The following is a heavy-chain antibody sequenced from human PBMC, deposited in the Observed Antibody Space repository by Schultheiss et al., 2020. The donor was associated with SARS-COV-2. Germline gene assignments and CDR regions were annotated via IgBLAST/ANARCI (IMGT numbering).Heavy chain of an antibody. CDR1: GFTFSSYA. CDR2: ISGSGGST. V-gene: IGHV3-23*01. J-gene: IGHJ6*03. Sequence: GGSLRLSCAASGFTFSSYAMSWVRQAPGKGLEWVSAISGSGGSTYYADSVKGRFTISRDNAKNSLYLQMNSLRAEDTAVYYCARDTVGIVGAPKPYYYYMDVWGKGTTVTVSS. D-gene: IGHD1-26*01. CDR3: ARDTVGIVGAPKPYYYYMDV.